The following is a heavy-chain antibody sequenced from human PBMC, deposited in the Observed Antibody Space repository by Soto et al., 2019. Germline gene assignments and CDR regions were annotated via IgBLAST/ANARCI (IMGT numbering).Heavy chain of an antibody. CDR2: IFSSGTT. J-gene: IGHJ6*02. D-gene: IGHD3-16*01. V-gene: IGHV4-30-4*01. CDR1: GDSISSGNKY. CDR3: ARVPSPFDYYSAMDG. Sequence: QVQLRESGPGLVMPSQTLSLTCTVSGDSISSGNKYWSWIRQPPGKGLEWIGYIFSSGTTYYNPSLKSRLTMSLDASQNQCSLKLNSLTDADTAVYFCARVPSPFDYYSAMDGWGQGTTVTVSS.